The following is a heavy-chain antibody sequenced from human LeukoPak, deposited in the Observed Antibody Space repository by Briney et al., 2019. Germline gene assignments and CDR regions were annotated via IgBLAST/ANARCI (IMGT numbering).Heavy chain of an antibody. CDR1: GFTFSDHY. V-gene: IGHV3-72*01. CDR3: ARAPVSGSWSYYFDY. D-gene: IGHD6-13*01. Sequence: GGSLRLSCAASGFTFSDHYMDWLRQAPGNGLEWVGRSRNKPSSYTTDYAASVKGRFTISRDDSKTSLYLQMNSLKTEDTAVYYCARAPVSGSWSYYFDYWGQGTLVTVSS. J-gene: IGHJ4*02. CDR2: SRNKPSSYTT.